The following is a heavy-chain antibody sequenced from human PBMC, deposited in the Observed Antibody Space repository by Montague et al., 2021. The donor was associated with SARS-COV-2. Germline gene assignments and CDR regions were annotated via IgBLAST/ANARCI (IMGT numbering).Heavy chain of an antibody. V-gene: IGHV4-39*01. D-gene: IGHD5-12*01. CDR1: GGSISSSTYY. CDR2: IYYSGST. CDR3: ARHGWGWLRLLRPFDY. Sequence: SETLSLTCTVSGGSISSSTYYWGWIRQPPGKGLEWIGIIYYSGSTYYNPSLKSRVTISVDTSKNQFSLKLSSVAAADTAGYYCARHGWGWLRLLRPFDYWGQGTLVTVSS. J-gene: IGHJ4*02.